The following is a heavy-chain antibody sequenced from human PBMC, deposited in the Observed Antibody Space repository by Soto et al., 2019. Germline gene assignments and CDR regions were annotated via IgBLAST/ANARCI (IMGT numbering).Heavy chain of an antibody. CDR3: AVVPAAPANFDL. D-gene: IGHD2-2*01. J-gene: IGHJ2*01. Sequence: GGSLRLSCAASGFTFSSYGMHWVRQAPGKGLEWVAVISYDGSNKYYADSVKGRFTISRDNSKNTLYLQMNSLRAEDTAVYYCAVVPAAPANFDLWGRGTLVTVSS. CDR1: GFTFSSYG. V-gene: IGHV3-30*03. CDR2: ISYDGSNK.